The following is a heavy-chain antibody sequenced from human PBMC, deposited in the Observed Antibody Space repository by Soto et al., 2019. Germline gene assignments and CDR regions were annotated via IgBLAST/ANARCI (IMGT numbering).Heavy chain of an antibody. CDR3: AREYYDSSGYNSLDY. V-gene: IGHV1-8*01. J-gene: IGHJ4*02. CDR1: GYTFTSYD. Sequence: QVQLVQSGAEVKKPGASVKVSCKASGYTFTSYDINWVRQATGQGLEWMGWMNPNSGNTGYAQKIQGRVTMTRNTSISTAYMELSSLRSEDTGVYYCAREYYDSSGYNSLDYWGQGTLVTVSS. D-gene: IGHD3-22*01. CDR2: MNPNSGNT.